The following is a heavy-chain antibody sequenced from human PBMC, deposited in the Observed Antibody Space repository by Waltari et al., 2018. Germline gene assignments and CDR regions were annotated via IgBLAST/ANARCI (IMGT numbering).Heavy chain of an antibody. Sequence: EVQLVQSGGGLIQPGGSLRLSCAVSGFTVRFNYMNWVRQALGEGLGWGRGEGGGGGWGIRREGRTSYAESVKGRFIVSRDGGKNTLYLEMNNLRADDTAVYFCAKGYYWDKSGYYRHFDYWGPGTLVTVSS. V-gene: IGHV3-53*01. CDR3: AKGYYWDKSGYYRHFDY. D-gene: IGHD3-22*01. J-gene: IGHJ4*02. CDR2: IRREGRT. CDR1: GFTVRFNY.